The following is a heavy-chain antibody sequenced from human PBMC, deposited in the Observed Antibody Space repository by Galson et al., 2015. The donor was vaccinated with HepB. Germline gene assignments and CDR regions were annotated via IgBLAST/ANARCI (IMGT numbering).Heavy chain of an antibody. CDR2: ISSDGSNK. V-gene: IGHV3-30-3*01. D-gene: IGHD6-13*01. CDR1: GFTFTYYA. CDR3: AKDFAAAGTSEPNWFDP. J-gene: IGHJ5*02. Sequence: SLRLSCAASGFTFTYYAMHWVRQAPGKGLEWVAVISSDGSNKYYADSVQGRFTISRDNAKNTLYLQMNSLRAEDTAFYYCAKDFAAAGTSEPNWFDPWGQGTLVTVSS.